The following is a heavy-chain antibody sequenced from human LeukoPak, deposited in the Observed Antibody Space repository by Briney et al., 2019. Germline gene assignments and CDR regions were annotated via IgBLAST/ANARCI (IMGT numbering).Heavy chain of an antibody. CDR2: INPSGSST. Sequence: GASVKVSCKTSGFTFTSYYMHWVRQAPGQGLEWMGIINPSGSSTSCAQKFQDRVTMTRDTSMSTVYMELSSLRSEDTAVYYCARDNSYSDSSWWFDPWGQGTLVTVSS. J-gene: IGHJ5*02. CDR3: ARDNSYSDSSWWFDP. V-gene: IGHV1-46*01. D-gene: IGHD6-6*01. CDR1: GFTFTSYY.